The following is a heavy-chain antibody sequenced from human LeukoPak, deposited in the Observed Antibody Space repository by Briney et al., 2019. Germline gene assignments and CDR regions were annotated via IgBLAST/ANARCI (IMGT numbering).Heavy chain of an antibody. Sequence: GASVKVSCKASGGTFSSYAISWVRQAPGQGLEWMGGIIPIFGTANYAQKFQGRVTITTDESTSTAYMELSSLRSEDTAVYYCARGRLRWLDFDYWGQGTLVTVSS. D-gene: IGHD5-24*01. CDR2: IIPIFGTA. J-gene: IGHJ4*02. CDR1: GGTFSSYA. CDR3: ARGRLRWLDFDY. V-gene: IGHV1-69*05.